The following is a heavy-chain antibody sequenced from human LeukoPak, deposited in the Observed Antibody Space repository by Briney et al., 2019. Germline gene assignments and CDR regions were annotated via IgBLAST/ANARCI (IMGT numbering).Heavy chain of an antibody. D-gene: IGHD1-26*01. CDR2: IYYSGST. CDR1: GGSISSSSYY. J-gene: IGHJ4*02. Sequence: SETLSLTCTVSGGSISSSSYYWGWIRQPPGKGLERIGSIYYSGSTYYNPSLKSRVTISVDTSKNQFSLKLSSVTAADTAVYYCARTLVGADWGYYFDYWGQGTLVTVSS. CDR3: ARTLVGADWGYYFDY. V-gene: IGHV4-39*01.